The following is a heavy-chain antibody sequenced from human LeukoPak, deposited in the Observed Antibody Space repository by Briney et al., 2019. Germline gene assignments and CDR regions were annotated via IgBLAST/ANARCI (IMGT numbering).Heavy chain of an antibody. J-gene: IGHJ4*02. D-gene: IGHD6-19*01. CDR2: IYYSGST. Sequence: SETLSLTCAVSGYSISSSNWWGWIRPPPGKGLEWIGYIYYSGSTNYNPSLKSRVTMSVDTSKNQFSLKLSSVTALDTAVYYCARSRTAVAVDYWGQGTLVTVSS. V-gene: IGHV4-28*06. CDR3: ARSRTAVAVDY. CDR1: GYSISSSNW.